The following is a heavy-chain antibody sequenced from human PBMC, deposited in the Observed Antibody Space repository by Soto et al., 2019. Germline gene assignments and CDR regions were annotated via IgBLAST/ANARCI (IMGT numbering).Heavy chain of an antibody. CDR3: AKDPSSMTHTRSHCLVAVFDS. J-gene: IGHJ4*02. CDR2: IGYDGSNI. CDR1: GFTFRNYV. V-gene: IGHV3-30*18. D-gene: IGHD2-2*01. Sequence: QVQLVESGGGGVQPGSSLRLSCAASGFTFRNYVMHWVRQAPGKGLEWVAVIGYDGSNIHYADSVKGPFTISRDNSKNTLYMQTNSLTAEDTAMYYCAKDPSSMTHTRSHCLVAVFDSWGQGYLVTVPS.